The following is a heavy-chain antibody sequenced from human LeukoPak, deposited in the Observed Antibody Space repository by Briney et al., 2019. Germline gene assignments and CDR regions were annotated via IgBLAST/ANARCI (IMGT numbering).Heavy chain of an antibody. D-gene: IGHD7-27*01. CDR1: GFTFSSYS. J-gene: IGHJ1*01. CDR2: ISSSSSYI. V-gene: IGHV3-21*01. Sequence: GGSLRLSCAASGFTFSSYSMNWVRQAPGKGLEWVSSISSSSSYIYYADSVKGRFTSSRDNARNSLYLQMNSLRAEDTAVYYCARGDLGIPFQQWGQGTLVTVSS. CDR3: ARGDLGIPFQQ.